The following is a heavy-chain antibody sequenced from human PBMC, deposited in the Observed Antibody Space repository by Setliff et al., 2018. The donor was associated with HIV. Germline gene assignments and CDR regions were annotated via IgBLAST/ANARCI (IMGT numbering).Heavy chain of an antibody. CDR1: GYNFNSFG. Sequence: EASVKVSCKASGYNFNSFGINWARQAPGQGLEWMGWISTYNGRTDYVQKLQDRVTMTTDTYTSTAYMDLRSLISDDTAVYYCARGFSRWYGAFDMWGQGTVVTVSS. CDR2: ISTYNGRT. J-gene: IGHJ3*02. V-gene: IGHV1-18*01. CDR3: ARGFSRWYGAFDM. D-gene: IGHD6-13*01.